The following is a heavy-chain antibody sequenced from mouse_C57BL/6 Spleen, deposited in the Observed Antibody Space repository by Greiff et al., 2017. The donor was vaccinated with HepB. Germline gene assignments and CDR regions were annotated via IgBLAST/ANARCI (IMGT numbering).Heavy chain of an antibody. CDR1: GFTFSDFY. J-gene: IGHJ1*03. D-gene: IGHD1-1*01. CDR3: ARGYGSSYWYFDV. CDR2: SRNKANDYTT. Sequence: EVQLKESGGGLVQSGRSLRLSCATSGFTFSDFYMEWVRQAPGKGLEWIAASRNKANDYTTEYSASVKGRFIVSRDTSQSILYLQMNALRAEDTAIYYCARGYGSSYWYFDVWGTGTTVTVSS. V-gene: IGHV7-1*01.